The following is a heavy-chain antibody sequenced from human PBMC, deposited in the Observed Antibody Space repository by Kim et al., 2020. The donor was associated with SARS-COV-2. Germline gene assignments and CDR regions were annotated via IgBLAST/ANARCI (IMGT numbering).Heavy chain of an antibody. V-gene: IGHV5-51*01. Sequence: RCSPPFNGQVTISAEKSSSTAYLQWSSLKASDTAMYYCARQSYARGWFDPWGQGTLVTVSS. CDR3: ARQSYARGWFDP. D-gene: IGHD2-8*01. J-gene: IGHJ5*02.